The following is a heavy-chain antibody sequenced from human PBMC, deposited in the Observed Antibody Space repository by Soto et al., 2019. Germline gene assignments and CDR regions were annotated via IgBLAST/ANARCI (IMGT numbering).Heavy chain of an antibody. CDR1: GGSFSGYY. CDR2: INHSGST. J-gene: IGHJ4*02. Sequence: QVQLQQWGAGLLKPSETLSLTCAVYGGSFSGYYWSWIRQPPGKGLEWIGEINHSGSTNYNPSLKSRVTISVDTSKNQFSLKLSSVTAADTAVYYCARASGYCSGGSCSRPHYFDYWGQGTLVTVSS. V-gene: IGHV4-34*01. CDR3: ARASGYCSGGSCSRPHYFDY. D-gene: IGHD2-15*01.